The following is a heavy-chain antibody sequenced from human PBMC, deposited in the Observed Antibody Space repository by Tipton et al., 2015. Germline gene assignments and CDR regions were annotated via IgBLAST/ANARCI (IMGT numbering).Heavy chain of an antibody. V-gene: IGHV4-38-2*01. D-gene: IGHD3-22*01. CDR2: ISYTDGA. CDR1: GYSISSGYY. Sequence: TLSLTCDVSGYSISSGYYWGWIRQPPGKGLEWIGYISYTDGAHYNPALKSRVTISVDTSKNQFSLKLSSVTAADTAVYYCAREQDSDGSEYDSSGLCGFDPWGQGTLVTVSS. J-gene: IGHJ5*02. CDR3: AREQDSDGSEYDSSGLCGFDP.